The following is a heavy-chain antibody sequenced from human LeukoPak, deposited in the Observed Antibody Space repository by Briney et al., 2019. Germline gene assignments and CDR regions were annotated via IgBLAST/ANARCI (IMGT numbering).Heavy chain of an antibody. D-gene: IGHD3-22*01. V-gene: IGHV1-69*04. CDR3: ARAPLGYYDSSGYYGY. CDR2: IIPILGIA. CDR1: GGTFSSYA. Sequence: SVKVSCKASGGTFSSYAISWVRQAPGQGLEWMGRIIPILGIANYAQKFQGRVTITADKSTSTAYMELSSLRSEDTAVYYCARAPLGYYDSSGYYGYWGQGTLATVSS. J-gene: IGHJ4*02.